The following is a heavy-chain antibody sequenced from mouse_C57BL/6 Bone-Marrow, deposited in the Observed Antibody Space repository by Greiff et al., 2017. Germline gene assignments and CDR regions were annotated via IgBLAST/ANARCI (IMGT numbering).Heavy chain of an antibody. D-gene: IGHD3-2*02. CDR1: GYAFTNYL. CDR3: ASTAQATLAWFAY. CDR2: INPGSGGT. V-gene: IGHV1-54*01. Sequence: VQLQQSGAELVRPGTSVKVSCKASGYAFTNYLIEWVKQRPGQGLEWIGVINPGSGGTNYNEKFKGKATLTADKSSSTAYMQLSSLTSEDSAVYFCASTAQATLAWFAYWGQGTLVTVSA. J-gene: IGHJ3*01.